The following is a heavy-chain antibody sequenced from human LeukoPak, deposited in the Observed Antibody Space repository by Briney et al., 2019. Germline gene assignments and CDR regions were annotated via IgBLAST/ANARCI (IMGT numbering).Heavy chain of an antibody. D-gene: IGHD3/OR15-3a*01. CDR2: IYTSGST. Sequence: SETLSLTCTVSGGSISSGSYYWSWIRQPAGKGLEWIGRIYTSGSTNYNPSLKSRVTISVDTSKNQFSLKLSSVTAADTAVYYCARLLGLFYSTWDAFDIWGQGTMVTVSS. CDR1: GGSISSGSYY. CDR3: ARLLGLFYSTWDAFDI. J-gene: IGHJ3*02. V-gene: IGHV4-61*02.